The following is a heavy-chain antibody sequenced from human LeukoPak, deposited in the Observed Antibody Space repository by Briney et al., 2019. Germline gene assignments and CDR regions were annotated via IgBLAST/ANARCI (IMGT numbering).Heavy chain of an antibody. V-gene: IGHV1-2*02. CDR3: AIQRHDFWSGYYRYYYYMDV. CDR1: GYTFTGYY. J-gene: IGHJ6*03. CDR2: INPNSGGT. Sequence: ASVKVSCTASGYTFTGYYMHWVRQAPGQGLEWMGWINPNSGGTNYAQKFQGRVTMTRDTSISTAYMELSRLRSDDTAVYYCAIQRHDFWSGYYRYYYYMDVWGKGTTVTVSS. D-gene: IGHD3-3*01.